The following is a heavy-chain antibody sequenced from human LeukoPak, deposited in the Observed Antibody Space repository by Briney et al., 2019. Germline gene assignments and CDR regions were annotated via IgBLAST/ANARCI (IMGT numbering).Heavy chain of an antibody. J-gene: IGHJ4*02. CDR2: INPNSGDT. D-gene: IGHD1-26*01. CDR3: AREYLTGSHFDY. CDR1: GYTFTRYF. V-gene: IGHV1-2*06. Sequence: ASVKVSCKASGYTFTRYFMHWVRQAPGQGLEWMGQINPNSGDTNYAQKFQGRVTMTRDTSISTAYMELTSLRSDDTAVYYCAREYLTGSHFDYWGQGTLVTVSS.